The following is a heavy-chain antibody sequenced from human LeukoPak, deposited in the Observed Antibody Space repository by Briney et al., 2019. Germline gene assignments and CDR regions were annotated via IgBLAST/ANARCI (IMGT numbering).Heavy chain of an antibody. J-gene: IGHJ3*02. CDR1: GYTLTDLS. V-gene: IGHV1-24*01. Sequence: ASVRVSCKVSGYTLTDLSMHWVRQAPGKGLEWMGGFDPEDGETIYAQKFQGRVTMTEDTSTDTAYMELNSLRAEDTAVYYCARSTWYSSAWWDAFDIWGQGTMVTVSS. CDR3: ARSTWYSSAWWDAFDI. D-gene: IGHD6-19*01. CDR2: FDPEDGET.